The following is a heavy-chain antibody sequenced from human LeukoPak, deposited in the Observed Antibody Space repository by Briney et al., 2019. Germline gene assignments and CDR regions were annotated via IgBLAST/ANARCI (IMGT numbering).Heavy chain of an antibody. Sequence: PGGSLRLSCAASGFTFSSYWMHWVRQAPGKGVVWVSRINSDGSSTSYADSVKGRFTISRDNAKNTLYLQMNSLRAEDTAVYYCAREVRHSFDYWGQGTLVTVSS. CDR3: AREVRHSFDY. J-gene: IGHJ4*02. CDR1: GFTFSSYW. V-gene: IGHV3-74*01. CDR2: INSDGSST.